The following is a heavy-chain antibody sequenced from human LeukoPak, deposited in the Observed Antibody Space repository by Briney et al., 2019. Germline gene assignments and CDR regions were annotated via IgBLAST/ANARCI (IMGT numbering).Heavy chain of an antibody. D-gene: IGHD3-10*01. V-gene: IGHV3-74*01. J-gene: IGHJ2*01. CDR3: ARVGTGSWYFDL. Sequence: GGSLRLSCAASGFTFSNYWIHWVRQAPGKGLAWVSRINPDGGRISYADSVQGRFTISRDNAKNTVYLQMNSRRAEDTAVYYCARVGTGSWYFDLWGRGTLVTFSS. CDR1: GFTFSNYW. CDR2: INPDGGRI.